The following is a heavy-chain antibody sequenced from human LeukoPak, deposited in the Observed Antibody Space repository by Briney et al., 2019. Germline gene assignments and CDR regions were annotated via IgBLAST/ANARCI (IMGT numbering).Heavy chain of an antibody. D-gene: IGHD6-13*01. CDR3: ASVIAAAGYYFDY. Sequence: KPSETLSLTCTVSGGSISSYYWSWIRQPPGKGLEWIGYIYYSGSTNYNPSLKSRVTMSVDTSKNQFSLKLSSVTAADTAVYYCASVIAAAGYYFDYWGQGTLVTVSS. V-gene: IGHV4-59*12. CDR1: GGSISSYY. J-gene: IGHJ4*02. CDR2: IYYSGST.